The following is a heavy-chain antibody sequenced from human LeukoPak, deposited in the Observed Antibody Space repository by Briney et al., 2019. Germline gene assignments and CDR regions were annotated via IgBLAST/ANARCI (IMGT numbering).Heavy chain of an antibody. CDR3: AREKRRVRLHSFFDY. Sequence: GGSLRLSCAASGFTFSSYWMSWVRQAPGKGLEWVANIKQDGGEKNYVDSVMGRFTISRDNAKNSLYLQMNSLRAEDTAMYYCAREKRRVRLHSFFDYWGQGTLITVSS. J-gene: IGHJ4*02. CDR1: GFTFSSYW. V-gene: IGHV3-7*01. D-gene: IGHD6-25*01. CDR2: IKQDGGEK.